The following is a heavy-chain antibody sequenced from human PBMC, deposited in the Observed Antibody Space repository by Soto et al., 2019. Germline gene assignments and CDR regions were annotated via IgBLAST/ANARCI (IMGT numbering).Heavy chain of an antibody. Sequence: EVQLVESGGGLVQPGGSLRLSCEVSGLSFSAYWMSWVRQAPGKGLEWVANIKQDGSEKYYVDSVKGRFTISRDNAKNSLYLQMNSLRAEDTAVYYCASDQMTTTGGGMDVWGQGTTVTVSS. D-gene: IGHD1-1*01. CDR1: GLSFSAYW. J-gene: IGHJ6*02. CDR3: ASDQMTTTGGGMDV. CDR2: IKQDGSEK. V-gene: IGHV3-7*01.